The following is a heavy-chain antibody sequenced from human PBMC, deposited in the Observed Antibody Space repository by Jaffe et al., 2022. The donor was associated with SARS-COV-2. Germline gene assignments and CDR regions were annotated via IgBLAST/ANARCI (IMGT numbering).Heavy chain of an antibody. D-gene: IGHD6-13*01. CDR3: ARETTQKNSGYSSSWYLDY. Sequence: QVQLQESGPGLVKPSQTLSLTCTVSGGSISSGGYYWSWIRQHPGKGLEWIGYIYYSGSTYYNPSLKSRVTISVDTSKNQFSLKLSSVTAADTAVYYCARETTQKNSGYSSSWYLDYWGQGTLVTVSS. V-gene: IGHV4-31*03. CDR1: GGSISSGGYY. CDR2: IYYSGST. J-gene: IGHJ4*02.